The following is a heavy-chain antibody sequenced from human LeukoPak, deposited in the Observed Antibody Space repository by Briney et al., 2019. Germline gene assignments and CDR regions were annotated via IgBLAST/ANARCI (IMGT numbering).Heavy chain of an antibody. CDR1: GDSMRGFC. Sequence: PSETLSLTCSVSGDSMRGFCWSWIRQPPGKALEWIGYFYYSGDTNYNPALESRLIITVDTSKNQFSLKLSSVTAADTAVYYCARWNYDILTGYRYFDYWGQGTLVTVSS. CDR3: ARWNYDILTGYRYFDY. CDR2: FYYSGDT. D-gene: IGHD3-9*01. V-gene: IGHV4-59*01. J-gene: IGHJ4*02.